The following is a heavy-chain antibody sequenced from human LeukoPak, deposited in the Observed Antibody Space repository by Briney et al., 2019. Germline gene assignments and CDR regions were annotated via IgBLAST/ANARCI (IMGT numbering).Heavy chain of an antibody. CDR3: ARDRLGGMDV. CDR2: IKEDGNEK. Sequence: PGGCLRLSCAAFGFTFSSHWMSWVRQAPGKGLEWVASIKEDGNEKYYVDSVKGRLTISRDNAKKSMYLQMNSLTAEDTAVYHCARDRLGGMDVWGKRTTVTDPS. D-gene: IGHD5-12*01. J-gene: IGHJ6*04. V-gene: IGHV3-7*01. CDR1: GFTFSSHW.